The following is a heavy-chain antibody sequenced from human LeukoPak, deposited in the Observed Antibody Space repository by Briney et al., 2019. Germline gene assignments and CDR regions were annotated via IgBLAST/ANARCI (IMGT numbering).Heavy chain of an antibody. CDR1: GFTFSTYG. V-gene: IGHV3-33*01. CDR2: IWYDGSKK. CDR3: ARDLSPVVRASPMGY. D-gene: IGHD3-10*01. Sequence: GGSLRLSCAASGFTFSTYGIHWVRQAPGKGLEWVAVIWYDGSKKYYADSVKGRFTISRDNSKNTLYLEMNSLRAEDTAVYYCARDLSPVVRASPMGYWGQGTLVTVSS. J-gene: IGHJ4*02.